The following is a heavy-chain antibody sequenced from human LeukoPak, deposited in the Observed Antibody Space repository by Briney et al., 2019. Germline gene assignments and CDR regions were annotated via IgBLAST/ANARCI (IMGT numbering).Heavy chain of an antibody. CDR3: ARGAYDSSGYSYNWFDP. J-gene: IGHJ5*02. CDR1: GGSFSGYY. V-gene: IGHV4-34*01. D-gene: IGHD3-22*01. Sequence: SETLSLTCAVYGGSFSGYYWSWIRQPPGKGLEWIGEINHSGSTNYDPSLKSRVTISVDTSKNQFSLKLSSVTAADTAVYYCARGAYDSSGYSYNWFDPWGQGTLVTVSS. CDR2: INHSGST.